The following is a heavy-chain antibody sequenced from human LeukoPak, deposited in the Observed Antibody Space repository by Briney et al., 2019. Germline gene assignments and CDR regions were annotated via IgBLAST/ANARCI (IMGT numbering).Heavy chain of an antibody. CDR3: AKLISYSETTDYEGGDGFDI. CDR2: IYPDDSET. Sequence: GESLKITCKGSGNIFTTHWIGWVRQMPGKGLEWMGNIYPDDSETRYSPSFQGQVTMPADKSISTAFLLWSSLKASDTAIYYCAKLISYSETTDYEGGDGFDIWGQGTQVTVSS. D-gene: IGHD3-22*01. CDR1: GNIFTTHW. J-gene: IGHJ3*02. V-gene: IGHV5-51*01.